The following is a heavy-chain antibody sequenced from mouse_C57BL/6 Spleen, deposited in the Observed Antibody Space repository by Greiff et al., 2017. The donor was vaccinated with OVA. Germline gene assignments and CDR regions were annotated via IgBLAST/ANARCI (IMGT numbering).Heavy chain of an antibody. CDR1: GYAFTNYL. CDR3: SRYQYGYDGY. J-gene: IGHJ2*01. D-gene: IGHD2-2*01. V-gene: IGHV1-54*01. Sequence: VQLQQSGAELVRPGTSVKVSCKASGYAFTNYLIEWVKQRPGQGLEWIGVINPGSGGTNYNEKFKGKATLTADKSSSTAYMQLSSLTSEDSAVYFCSRYQYGYDGYWGQGTTLTVSS. CDR2: INPGSGGT.